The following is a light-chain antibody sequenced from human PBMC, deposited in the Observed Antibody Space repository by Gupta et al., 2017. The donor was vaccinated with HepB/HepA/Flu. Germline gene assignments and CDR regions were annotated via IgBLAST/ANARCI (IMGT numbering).Light chain of an antibody. J-gene: IGKJ1*01. CDR3: QQSHSSPWT. CDR2: DTT. Sequence: DIQMTQSPSSLSASVGDTVTITCRASQTISSVLNWYQQKPGKPPKHLIFDTTTVQSGVPSRFSGSGSGTDFTLTISGLQPEDFANYYCQQSHSSPWTFGQGTKVEIK. V-gene: IGKV1-39*01. CDR1: QTISSV.